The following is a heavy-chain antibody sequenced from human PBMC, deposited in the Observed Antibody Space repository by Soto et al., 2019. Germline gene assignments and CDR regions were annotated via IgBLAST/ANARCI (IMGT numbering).Heavy chain of an antibody. CDR1: GLSLNTRGGG. J-gene: IGHJ3*02. Sequence: SGPTLVNPTQTLTLTCTFSGLSLNTRGGGVGWIRQPPGNALEWLAVIYWDDDRRYSPSLNSRLTITKDTSRNQVVLTMTNMDPVDTATYYCAHIMITYGGVIGLDAFDNWGQGTMVTVSS. D-gene: IGHD3-16*02. V-gene: IGHV2-5*02. CDR2: IYWDDDR. CDR3: AHIMITYGGVIGLDAFDN.